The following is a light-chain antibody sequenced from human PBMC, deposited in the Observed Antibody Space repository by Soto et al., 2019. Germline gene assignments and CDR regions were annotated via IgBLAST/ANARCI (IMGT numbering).Light chain of an antibody. V-gene: IGKV3-20*01. Sequence: IVLTQSPSTLSLSPRERATLSCRASQSVSSPYLAWYQQKPGQAPRLLIFGASSRSTGIPDRFSASGSGTVSTLTTSRLEREDFAVYCSQHYGNSRGSFGHRTKVEIK. CDR3: QHYGNSRGS. CDR1: QSVSSPY. J-gene: IGKJ1*01. CDR2: GAS.